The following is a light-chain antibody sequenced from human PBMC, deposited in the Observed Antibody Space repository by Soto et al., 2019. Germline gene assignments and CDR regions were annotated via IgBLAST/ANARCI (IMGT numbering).Light chain of an antibody. V-gene: IGKV3-20*01. CDR3: QQYGNSPPLT. CDR2: GAS. J-gene: IGKJ4*01. Sequence: EIVMTQSPATLSVSPGERATLSCRASQSVSSHLAWYQQRPGQAPRLLIYGASSRATGIPDRFSGSGSGTDFTLTISRLEPEDFALYYCQQYGNSPPLTFGGGTKVDIK. CDR1: QSVSSH.